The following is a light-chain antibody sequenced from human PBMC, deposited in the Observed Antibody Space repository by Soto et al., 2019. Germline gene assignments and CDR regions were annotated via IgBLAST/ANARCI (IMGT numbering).Light chain of an antibody. V-gene: IGLV2-14*01. CDR2: DVT. CDR1: SSDVGGYNS. J-gene: IGLJ1*01. CDR3: SSFTSSITDV. Sequence: QSALPQPASVSGSPGQSITISCTGTSSDVGGYNSVSWYRQDPGKAPKLMIYDVTNRPSGVSNRFSGSKSGNTASLTISGLQAEDEADYYCSSFTSSITDVFGTGTKVTVL.